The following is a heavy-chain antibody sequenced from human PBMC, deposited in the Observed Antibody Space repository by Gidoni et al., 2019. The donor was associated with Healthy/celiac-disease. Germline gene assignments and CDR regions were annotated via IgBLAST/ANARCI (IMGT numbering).Heavy chain of an antibody. CDR2: INHSGST. J-gene: IGHJ2*01. D-gene: IGHD3-10*01. V-gene: IGHV4-34*01. CDR3: ARGRLGDWYFDL. CDR1: GGSFSGYY. Sequence: QVQLQQWGAGLLKPSETLSLTCAVYGGSFSGYYWSWIRQPPGKGLEWIGEINHSGSTNYNPSLKSRVTISVDTSKNQFSLKLSSVTAADTAVYYCARGRLGDWYFDLWGRGTLVTVSS.